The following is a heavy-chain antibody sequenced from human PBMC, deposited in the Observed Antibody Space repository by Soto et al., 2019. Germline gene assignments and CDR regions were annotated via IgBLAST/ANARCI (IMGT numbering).Heavy chain of an antibody. CDR2: INHSGST. J-gene: IGHJ6*02. V-gene: IGHV4-34*01. CDR3: ARAGPQYSSSWTYYYYYYGMDV. CDR1: GGSFSGYY. D-gene: IGHD6-13*01. Sequence: SETLSLTCAVYGGSFSGYYWSWIRQPPGKGLEWIGEINHSGSTNYNPSLKSRVTISVDTSKNQFSLKLSSVTAADTAVYYCARAGPQYSSSWTYYYYYYGMDVWGQGTTVTVSS.